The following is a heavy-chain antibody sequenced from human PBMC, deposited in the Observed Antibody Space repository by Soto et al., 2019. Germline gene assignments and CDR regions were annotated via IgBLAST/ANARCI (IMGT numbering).Heavy chain of an antibody. J-gene: IGHJ3*02. D-gene: IGHD3-3*01. V-gene: IGHV6-1*01. CDR3: AKTGVPFTIRDAFDI. Sequence: PSQTLSLTCAISGDSVSTNSATWDWIRQSPSRGLEWLGRTYYRSKWYNDYAVSVEGRITINPDTSNNQVSLQLNSVTPDDTAVYYCAKTGVPFTIRDAFDIWGQETMVTVSS. CDR1: GDSVSTNSAT. CDR2: TYYRSKWYN.